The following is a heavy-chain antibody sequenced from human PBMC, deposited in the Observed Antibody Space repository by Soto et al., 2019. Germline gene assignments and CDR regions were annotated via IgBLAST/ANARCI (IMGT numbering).Heavy chain of an antibody. J-gene: IGHJ4*02. CDR3: ARARGNDWYSDY. Sequence: DVPLVESGGGLVRPGGSLRLSYTASGFTFSEYSMSWVRQAPGKGLEWVSSITHSGTYVYYADSVKGRFTISRDSASNSLFLQMASLRAEDTAVYHCARARGNDWYSDYWGQGTLVTVSS. V-gene: IGHV3-21*01. CDR1: GFTFSEYS. CDR2: ITHSGTYV. D-gene: IGHD5-12*01.